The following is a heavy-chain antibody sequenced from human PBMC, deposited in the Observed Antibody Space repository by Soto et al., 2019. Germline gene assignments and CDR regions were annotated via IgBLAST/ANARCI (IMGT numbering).Heavy chain of an antibody. Sequence: QVQLQESGPGLVKPSETLSLTCAVSGDSISSPNWWSWYRQPPGKGLELIAEMFASGSSNYNPSLNGRVTLSLDTSKNHFSLKLTSLAAADTAIYYCAREGFDHRPDYWGQGIPVTVSS. J-gene: IGHJ4*02. CDR2: MFASGSS. CDR1: GDSISSPNW. V-gene: IGHV4-4*02. CDR3: AREGFDHRPDY.